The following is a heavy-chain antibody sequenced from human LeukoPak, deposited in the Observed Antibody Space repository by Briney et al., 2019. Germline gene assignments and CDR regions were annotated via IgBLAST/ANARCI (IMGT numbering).Heavy chain of an antibody. Sequence: GGSLRLSCAASGFTFSSYSMNWVRQAPGRGLEWVSSTGSSSSYIFYADSVKGRFTISRDNAENSLYLQMNSLRGEDTAVYYCARAEHYYGSGSYYYFDYWGQGTLVTVSS. D-gene: IGHD3-10*01. V-gene: IGHV3-21*01. CDR3: ARAEHYYGSGSYYYFDY. CDR2: TGSSSSYI. CDR1: GFTFSSYS. J-gene: IGHJ4*02.